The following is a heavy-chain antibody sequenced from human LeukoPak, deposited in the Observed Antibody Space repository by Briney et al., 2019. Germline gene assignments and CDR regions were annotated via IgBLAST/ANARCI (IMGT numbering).Heavy chain of an antibody. Sequence: HPGRSLRLSCAASGFTFSSYATSWVRQAPGKGLEWVSAISGSGGSTYYADSVKGRFTISRDISKNTLYLQMDSLRVDDTAVYYCARDGAMARFDYWGQGTLVTVS. CDR1: GFTFSSYA. V-gene: IGHV3-23*01. D-gene: IGHD5-18*01. CDR2: ISGSGGST. J-gene: IGHJ4*02. CDR3: ARDGAMARFDY.